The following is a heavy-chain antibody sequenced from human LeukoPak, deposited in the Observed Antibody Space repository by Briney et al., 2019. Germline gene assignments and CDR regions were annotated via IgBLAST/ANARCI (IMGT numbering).Heavy chain of an antibody. V-gene: IGHV1-2*02. CDR1: GYTFTTYD. D-gene: IGHD6-19*01. J-gene: IGHJ4*02. Sequence: GASVKVSCKASGYTFTTYDINWVRQAPGQGLEWMGWINPNSGGTNYAQKFQGRVTMTRDTSISTAYMELSRLRSDDTAVYYCARGRWLVPVDYWGQGTLVTVSS. CDR3: ARGRWLVPVDY. CDR2: INPNSGGT.